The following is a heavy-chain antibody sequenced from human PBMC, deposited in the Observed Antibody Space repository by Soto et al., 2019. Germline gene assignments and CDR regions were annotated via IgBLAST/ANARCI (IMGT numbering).Heavy chain of an antibody. CDR1: GGTFSSYA. V-gene: IGHV1-69*06. J-gene: IGHJ4*02. D-gene: IGHD6-19*01. Sequence: QVQLVQSGAEVKKPGSSVNVSCKASGGTFSSYAISWVRQAPGQGFEWMGGIMPIFGTANYAQKFQGRVTITADKSTSTAYMELSSLRSEDTAVYYCERSVSGWFLPPYYFDYWGQGTLVTVSS. CDR2: IMPIFGTA. CDR3: ERSVSGWFLPPYYFDY.